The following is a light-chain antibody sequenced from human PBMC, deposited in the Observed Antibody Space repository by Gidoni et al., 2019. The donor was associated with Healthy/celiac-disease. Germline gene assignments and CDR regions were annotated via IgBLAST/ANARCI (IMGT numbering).Light chain of an antibody. Sequence: AIRMTQSPSSFSASTGNRVSITCRASQGIRSYLAWYQTKPGKAPKLLSYAASNWQSGVPSRFSGSGSGTDFTLTIRCLQSEDFANDYCSQYDSYPPAFGQGTKVEIK. J-gene: IGKJ1*01. CDR1: QGIRSY. V-gene: IGKV1-8*01. CDR3: SQYDSYPPA. CDR2: AAS.